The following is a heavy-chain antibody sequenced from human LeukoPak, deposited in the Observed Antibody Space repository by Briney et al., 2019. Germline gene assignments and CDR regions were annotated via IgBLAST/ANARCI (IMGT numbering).Heavy chain of an antibody. D-gene: IGHD3-22*01. J-gene: IGHJ4*02. CDR2: IIPIFGTA. Sequence: RASVKVSCKASGGTFSSYAISWVRQAPGQGLEWMGGIIPIFGTANYAQKLQGRVTMTTDTSTSTAYMELRSLRSDDTAVYYCARNYYDSSGYFGFDYWGQGTLVTVFS. V-gene: IGHV1-69*05. CDR1: GGTFSSYA. CDR3: ARNYYDSSGYFGFDY.